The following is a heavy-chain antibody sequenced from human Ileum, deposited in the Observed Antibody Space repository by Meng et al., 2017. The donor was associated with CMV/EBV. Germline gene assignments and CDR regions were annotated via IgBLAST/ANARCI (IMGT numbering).Heavy chain of an antibody. J-gene: IGHJ4*02. V-gene: IGHV2-5*01. D-gene: IGHD3-3*01. Sequence: LSLSPPWVGVGWIRQPPGKALEWVVFVFWNDDKRYNSSLKNRLTIATDTSKNQVVLTMTNMDPVDTGTYYCAHSTYTGSGYYYFDFWGQGTLVTVSS. CDR2: VFWNDDK. CDR3: AHSTYTGSGYYYFDF. CDR1: LSLSPPWVG.